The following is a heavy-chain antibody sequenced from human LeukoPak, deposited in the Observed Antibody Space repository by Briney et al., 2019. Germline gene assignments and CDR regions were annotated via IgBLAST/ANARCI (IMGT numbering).Heavy chain of an antibody. V-gene: IGHV4-38-2*02. D-gene: IGHD3-10*01. CDR1: GYSISSGYY. CDR2: IYHSGST. Sequence: SETLSLTCTVSGYSISSGYYWGWIRQPPGKGLEWIGSIYHSGSTYYNPSLKSQVTISVDTSKNQFSLKLSSVTAADTAVYYCARGGAPYYYGSGSYGWFDPWGQGTLVTVSS. J-gene: IGHJ5*02. CDR3: ARGGAPYYYGSGSYGWFDP.